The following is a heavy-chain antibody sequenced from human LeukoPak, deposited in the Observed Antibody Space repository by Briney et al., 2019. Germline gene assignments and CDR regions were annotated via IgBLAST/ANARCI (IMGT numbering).Heavy chain of an antibody. D-gene: IGHD3-10*01. V-gene: IGHV4-4*07. CDR1: GGSISSYY. J-gene: IGHJ5*02. Sequence: SETLSLTCTVSGGSISSYYWSWIRQPAGKGLEGIGRIYTSGSTNYNPSLKSRVTMSVDTSKNQFSLKLSSVTAADTAVYYCAGNLLTYYYGSGGFDPWGQGTLVTVSS. CDR2: IYTSGST. CDR3: AGNLLTYYYGSGGFDP.